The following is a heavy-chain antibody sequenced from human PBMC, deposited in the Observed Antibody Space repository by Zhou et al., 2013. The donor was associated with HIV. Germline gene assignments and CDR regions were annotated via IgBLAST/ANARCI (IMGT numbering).Heavy chain of an antibody. CDR3: ARDHAGSSGRRAFDI. CDR1: GYIFTTYG. Sequence: QVQLVQSGAEGKKPGASVKVSCRASGYIFTTYGISWVRQAPGQGLEWMGWVSPYNGNINFAQSVQGRVTMTTDTSTNTAYMELRGLRSDDTAMYYCARDHAGSSGRRAFDIWGQGTSGHRLC. J-gene: IGHJ3*02. CDR2: VSPYNGNI. V-gene: IGHV1-18*01. D-gene: IGHD6-6*01.